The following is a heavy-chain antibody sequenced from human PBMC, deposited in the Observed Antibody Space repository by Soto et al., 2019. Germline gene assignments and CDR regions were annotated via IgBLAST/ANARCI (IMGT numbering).Heavy chain of an antibody. V-gene: IGHV3-30-3*01. CDR2: ISYDGSNK. CDR3: AREPGGTDFAEWTYCFDC. CDR1: GFTFSSYA. Sequence: QVQLVEPGGGVVQTGRSLRLSCAASGFTFSSYAMHWVRQAPGQGLEWVAVISYDGSNKYYADSVKGRFTISRDKSKNTLYLQMISLGAEDTAVYYCAREPGGTDFAEWTYCFDCWGQRTLVTVSS. D-gene: IGHD3-3*01. J-gene: IGHJ4*02.